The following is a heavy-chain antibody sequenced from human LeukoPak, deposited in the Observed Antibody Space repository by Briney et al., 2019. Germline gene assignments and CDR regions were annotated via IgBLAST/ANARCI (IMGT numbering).Heavy chain of an antibody. J-gene: IGHJ4*02. CDR1: EFTFSSYA. Sequence: GGSLRLSCAASEFTFSSYAMQWVRQAPGKGLEWVSGISGSGGSTYYADSVKGRFTISRDNAKNSLYLQMSSLTAEDTAVYYCARVRGYSRDYWGQGTLVTVSS. V-gene: IGHV3-23*01. CDR3: ARVRGYSRDY. D-gene: IGHD6-13*01. CDR2: ISGSGGST.